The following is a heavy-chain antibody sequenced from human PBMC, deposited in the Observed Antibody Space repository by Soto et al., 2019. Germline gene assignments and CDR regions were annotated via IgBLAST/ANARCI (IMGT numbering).Heavy chain of an antibody. V-gene: IGHV3-33*01. J-gene: IGHJ6*02. D-gene: IGHD4-17*01. CDR2: IWYDGSNK. CDR3: ARDYSMTTVTTGYYYGMDV. CDR1: GFTFSSYG. Sequence: GGSLRLSCAASGFTFSSYGMHWVRQAPGKXLEWVAVIWYDGSNKYYADSVKGRFTISRDNSKNTLYLQMNSLRAEDTAVYYCARDYSMTTVTTGYYYGMDVWGQGTTVTVSS.